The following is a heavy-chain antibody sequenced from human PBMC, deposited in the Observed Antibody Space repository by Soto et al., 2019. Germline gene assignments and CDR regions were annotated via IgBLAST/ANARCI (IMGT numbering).Heavy chain of an antibody. D-gene: IGHD3-22*01. V-gene: IGHV1-69*13. CDR3: ARFPPPYYDSSGYPNWFDP. CDR1: GGTFSSYA. CDR2: IIPIFGTA. J-gene: IGHJ5*02. Sequence: ASVKVSCKASGGTFSSYAISWVRQAPGQGLEWMGGIIPIFGTANYAQKFQGRVTITADESTSTAYMELSSLRSEDTAVYYCARFPPPYYDSSGYPNWFDPWGQGTLVTVS.